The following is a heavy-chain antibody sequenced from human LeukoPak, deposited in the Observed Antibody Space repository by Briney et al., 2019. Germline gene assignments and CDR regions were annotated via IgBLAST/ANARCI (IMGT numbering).Heavy chain of an antibody. D-gene: IGHD5-12*01. V-gene: IGHV4-59*01. CDR3: ARGFDSKSTYFDY. CDR1: GGSISSYY. J-gene: IGHJ4*02. Sequence: SETLSLTCTVSGGSISSYYRNWIRQPPGKGLEWIGYISYSGSTNYNPSLKSRVTISLDTSKNQFSLKVRSVTAADTAVYYCARGFDSKSTYFDYWGQGTLVTVSS. CDR2: ISYSGST.